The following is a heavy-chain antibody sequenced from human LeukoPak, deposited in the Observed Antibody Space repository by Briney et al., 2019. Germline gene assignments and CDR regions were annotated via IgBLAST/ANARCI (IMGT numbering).Heavy chain of an antibody. J-gene: IGHJ4*02. V-gene: IGHV1-18*01. CDR1: GYTFTSYG. Sequence: ASVKVSCKASGYTFTSYGISWVRQAPGRGLEWMGWISAYNGNTNYAQKLQGRVTMTTDTSTSTAYMELRSLRSDDTAVYYCARAGTYDFWSGYLRGHFDYWGQGTLVTVSS. CDR2: ISAYNGNT. CDR3: ARAGTYDFWSGYLRGHFDY. D-gene: IGHD3-3*01.